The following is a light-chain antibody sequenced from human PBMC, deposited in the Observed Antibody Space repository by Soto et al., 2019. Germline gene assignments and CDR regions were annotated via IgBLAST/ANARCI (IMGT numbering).Light chain of an antibody. V-gene: IGLV1-40*01. CDR2: GNS. Sequence: QPVLTQPPSVSVAPGQRVTISCTGSSSNIGAGYDVHWYQQLPGTAPKLLIYGNSNRPSGVPDRFSGSKSGTSASLAITGLQAEDEADYYCQSYDSSLRSVFGGGTQLPVL. CDR3: QSYDSSLRSV. CDR1: SSNIGAGYD. J-gene: IGLJ7*01.